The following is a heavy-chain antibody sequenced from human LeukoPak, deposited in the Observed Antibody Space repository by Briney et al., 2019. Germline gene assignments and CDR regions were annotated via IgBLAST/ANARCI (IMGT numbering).Heavy chain of an antibody. J-gene: IGHJ6*03. CDR2: ISHSGNS. Sequence: SETLSLTCAVYGGSFSGYYWSWIRQPPGKGLGWIGEISHSGNSNYNPSLKSRVTISVDTAKTQFSLRLSSLTAAAPALVLCSRGLNYYDTTGYYPAYMDVWGRGTTVTVSS. V-gene: IGHV4-34*01. CDR3: SRGLNYYDTTGYYPAYMDV. CDR1: GGSFSGYY. D-gene: IGHD3-22*01.